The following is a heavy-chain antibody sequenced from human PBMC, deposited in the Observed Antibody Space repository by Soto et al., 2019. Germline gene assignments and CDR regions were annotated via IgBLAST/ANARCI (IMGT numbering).Heavy chain of an antibody. Sequence: QVQLVESGGGVVQPGRSLRLSCAASGFTFRTYGMHWVRQAPGKGLEWLAVISNTGINKYYADSVKGRFTISRANSRGTLFLPMNCLRGEETARYYCAKVIRADSTSSNFYFYSGLDVWGQGTTVTVSS. CDR3: AKVIRADSTSSNFYFYSGLDV. J-gene: IGHJ6*02. V-gene: IGHV3-30*18. CDR1: GFTFRTYG. D-gene: IGHD6-6*01. CDR2: ISNTGINK.